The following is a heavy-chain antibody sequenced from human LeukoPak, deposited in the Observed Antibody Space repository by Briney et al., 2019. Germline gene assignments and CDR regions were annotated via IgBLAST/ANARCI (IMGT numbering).Heavy chain of an antibody. D-gene: IGHD5-18*01. V-gene: IGHV4-59*11. CDR3: ARDSQDTAIDY. CDR1: GGSISSHY. Sequence: SETLSLTCTVSGGSISSHYWSWIRQPPGKGLEWIGYIYYSGSTNYNPSLKSRVTISVDTSKNQFSLKLSSVTAADTAVYYCARDSQDTAIDYWGQGTLVTVSS. CDR2: IYYSGST. J-gene: IGHJ4*02.